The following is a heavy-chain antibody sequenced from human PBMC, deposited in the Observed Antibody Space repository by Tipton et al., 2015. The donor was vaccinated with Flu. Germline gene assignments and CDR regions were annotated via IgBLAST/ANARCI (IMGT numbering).Heavy chain of an antibody. CDR1: GGSISSGSYY. CDR2: IYTSGST. CDR3: ARGVIYYDSSGPITDAFDI. J-gene: IGHJ3*02. V-gene: IGHV4-61*02. D-gene: IGHD3-22*01. Sequence: TLSLTCTVSGGSISSGSYYWSWIRQPAGKGLEWIGRIYTSGSTNYNPSLKSRVTISVDTSKNQFSLKLSSVTAADMAVYYCARGVIYYDSSGPITDAFDIWGQGTMVTVSS.